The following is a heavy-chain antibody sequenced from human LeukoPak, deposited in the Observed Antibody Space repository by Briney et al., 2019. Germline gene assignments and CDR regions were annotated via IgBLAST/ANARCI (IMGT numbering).Heavy chain of an antibody. CDR2: ISYDGNTI. CDR1: EFTFSNYA. CDR3: ARSGGLQKFDY. V-gene: IGHV3-30-3*01. Sequence: GGSLRLSCAASEFTFSNYAVHWVRRAPGKGLQWVAVISYDGNTIHYADSVKGRFTISRDTSKNTLYLQMNSLRTEDTAVYYCARSGGLQKFDYWGQGTLVTVSS. J-gene: IGHJ4*02. D-gene: IGHD4-11*01.